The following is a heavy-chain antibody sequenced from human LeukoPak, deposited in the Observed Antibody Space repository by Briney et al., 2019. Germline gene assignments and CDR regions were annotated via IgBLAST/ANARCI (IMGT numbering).Heavy chain of an antibody. J-gene: IGHJ3*02. CDR2: ISSSSSTI. CDR3: ARGIQLERPDAFDI. V-gene: IGHV3-48*02. CDR1: GFTFSSYS. D-gene: IGHD1-1*01. Sequence: PGGSLRLSCAASGFTFSSYSMNWVRQAPGKGLEWVSYISSSSSTIYYADSVKGRFTISRDNVKNSLYLQMNSLRDEDTAVYYCARGIQLERPDAFDIWGQGTMVTVSS.